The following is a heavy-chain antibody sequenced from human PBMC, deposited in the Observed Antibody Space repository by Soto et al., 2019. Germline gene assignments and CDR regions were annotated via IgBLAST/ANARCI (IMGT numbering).Heavy chain of an antibody. Sequence: QVQLVESGGGLVKPGGSLRLSCAASGFTFSDYYMSWIRQAPGKGLEWVSYISSSGSTIYYADSVKGRFTISRDNAKNTLYLQMNSMGAEDTAVYYCARDLAYCGGDCYTTALYYYYYGMDVWGQGTTVTVSS. CDR2: ISSSGSTI. CDR3: ARDLAYCGGDCYTTALYYYYYGMDV. V-gene: IGHV3-11*01. D-gene: IGHD2-21*02. CDR1: GFTFSDYY. J-gene: IGHJ6*02.